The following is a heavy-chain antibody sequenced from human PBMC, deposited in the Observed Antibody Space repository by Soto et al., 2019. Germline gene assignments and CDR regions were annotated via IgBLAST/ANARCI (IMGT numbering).Heavy chain of an antibody. J-gene: IGHJ4*02. Sequence: SETLPLTCPFSGVSVRRFYYIWVRQSPGKGLEWIGNIYNGGTTNYNPSLKSRVAIFVDTSKNQLSVNLTSMTAADTAIYYCVQTTGWPGFDFWGQGILVTVSS. V-gene: IGHV4-59*02. CDR1: GVSVRRFY. CDR3: VQTTGWPGFDF. D-gene: IGHD6-19*01. CDR2: IYNGGTT.